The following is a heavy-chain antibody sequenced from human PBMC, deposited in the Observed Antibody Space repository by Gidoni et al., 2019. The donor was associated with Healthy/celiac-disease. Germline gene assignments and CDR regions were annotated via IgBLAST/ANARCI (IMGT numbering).Heavy chain of an antibody. CDR2: IYSGGST. CDR1: GFTVSSNY. D-gene: IGHD2-15*01. J-gene: IGHJ3*02. V-gene: IGHV3-66*02. Sequence: EVQLVESGGGLVQPGGSLRLSCAASGFTVSSNYMSWVRQAPGKGLEWVSVIYSGGSTYYADSVKGRFTISRDNSKNTLYLQMNSLRAEDTAVYYCARDGERGGGYIDAFDIWGQGTMVTVSS. CDR3: ARDGERGGGYIDAFDI.